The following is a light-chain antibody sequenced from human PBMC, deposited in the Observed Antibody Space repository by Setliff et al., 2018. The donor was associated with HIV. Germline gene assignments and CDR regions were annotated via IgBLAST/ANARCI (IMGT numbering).Light chain of an antibody. CDR1: NIGSLT. CDR2: YDN. Sequence: SYELTQPPSVSVAPGKTARITCGGDNIGSLTVHWYQQKPGQAPVLVVNYDNNRPSGTPERFSGSNSGNTATLTISRVEVGDEADYYCQVWDSITDHVVFAGGTKVTVL. V-gene: IGLV3-21*04. CDR3: QVWDSITDHVV. J-gene: IGLJ2*01.